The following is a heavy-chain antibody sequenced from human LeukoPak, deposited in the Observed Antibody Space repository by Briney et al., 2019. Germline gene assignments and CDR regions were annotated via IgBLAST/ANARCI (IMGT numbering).Heavy chain of an antibody. Sequence: GRSLRLSCAASGFTFSSYGMHWVRQAPGKGLEWVAVIWDDGSNKYYADSVKGRFTISRDNSKNTLYLQMNSLRAEDTAVYYCARQGYCSSTSCSYYYYGMDVWGQGTTVTVSS. D-gene: IGHD2-2*01. CDR3: ARQGYCSSTSCSYYYYGMDV. V-gene: IGHV3-33*01. CDR1: GFTFSSYG. J-gene: IGHJ6*02. CDR2: IWDDGSNK.